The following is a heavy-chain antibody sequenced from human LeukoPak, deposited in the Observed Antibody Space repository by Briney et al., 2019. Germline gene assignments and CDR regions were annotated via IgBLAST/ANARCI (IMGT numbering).Heavy chain of an antibody. Sequence: SETLSLTCALSTVSGSSGNFWSWVSQPPGEGLEWIGEVHKSGRTNYNPSLKTRVTISIDASSNQLSLELTSVTAADTAMYYCARELLGAPTPGAYWGHGTRVTVSS. CDR1: TVSGSSGNF. D-gene: IGHD1-26*01. J-gene: IGHJ4*01. V-gene: IGHV4-4*02. CDR3: ARELLGAPTPGAY. CDR2: VHKSGRT.